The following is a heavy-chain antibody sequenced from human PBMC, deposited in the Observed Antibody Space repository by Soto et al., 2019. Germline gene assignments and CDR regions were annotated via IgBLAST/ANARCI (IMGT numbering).Heavy chain of an antibody. V-gene: IGHV1-18*01. CDR2: ISPNNGNT. CDR1: SHTFSSYG. J-gene: IGHJ4*02. D-gene: IGHD6-19*01. CDR3: ARGLAVAGKDLTPRSHFDY. Sequence: QVQLVQSGAEVKKPGASVKVSCKASSHTFSSYGISWVRQAPGQGLDWMGWISPNNGNTNYAQKLQGRVSMTTDTSTSTAYMELRRLRSDDTAVYYCARGLAVAGKDLTPRSHFDYWGQGTLVTVSS.